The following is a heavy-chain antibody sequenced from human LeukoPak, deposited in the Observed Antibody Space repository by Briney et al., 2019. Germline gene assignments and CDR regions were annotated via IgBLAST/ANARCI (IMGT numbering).Heavy chain of an antibody. CDR3: ARGYYRVDY. CDR1: GFTFSSYS. V-gene: IGHV3-48*01. Sequence: GGSLRLSCAASGFTFSSYSMNWVRQAPGKGLEWVSYISSSSSTIYYADSVKGRSTISRDNVKNSLYLQMNSLRAEDTAVYYCARGYYRVDYWGQGTLVTVSS. D-gene: IGHD2-15*01. CDR2: ISSSSSTI. J-gene: IGHJ4*02.